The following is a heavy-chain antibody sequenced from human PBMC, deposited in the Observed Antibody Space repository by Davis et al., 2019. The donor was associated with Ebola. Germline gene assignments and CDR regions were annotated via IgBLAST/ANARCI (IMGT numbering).Heavy chain of an antibody. CDR1: VITFSSYA. D-gene: IGHD5-18*01. Sequence: GGSLRLSCADSVITFSSYAMTWARQAPGKGLEWVSAISGSGGSTYYADSVKGRFTISRDNAKNSLYLQMNSLRAEDTAVYYCARVRWIQLWFLSHWGQGTLVTVSS. CDR2: ISGSGGST. J-gene: IGHJ4*02. CDR3: ARVRWIQLWFLSH. V-gene: IGHV3-23*01.